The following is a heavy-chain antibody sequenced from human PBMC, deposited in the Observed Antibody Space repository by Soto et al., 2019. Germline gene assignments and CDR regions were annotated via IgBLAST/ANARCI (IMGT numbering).Heavy chain of an antibody. CDR3: ARGLRSNLQYHYYMDV. CDR1: GGSINNYY. CDR2: VFYSGST. V-gene: IGHV4-59*01. D-gene: IGHD4-17*01. J-gene: IGHJ6*03. Sequence: SETLSLTCTVSGGSINNYYWSWIRQPPGKGLEWIGYVFYSGSTNYNPSLKSRLTISVDPSKNQFSLRLGSVTAADTAVYYCARGLRSNLQYHYYMDVWGRGTTVTVSS.